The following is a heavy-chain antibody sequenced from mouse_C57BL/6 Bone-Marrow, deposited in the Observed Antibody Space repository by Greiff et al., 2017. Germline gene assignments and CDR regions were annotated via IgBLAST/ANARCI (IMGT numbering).Heavy chain of an antibody. CDR2: ISNLAYSI. J-gene: IGHJ1*03. Sequence: EVQGVESGGGLVQPGGSLKLSCAASGFTFSDYGMAWVRQAPRKGPEWVAFISNLAYSIYYADTVTGRFTISRENAKNTLYLEMSSLRSEDTAMYYCASITTVVADWYFDVWGTGTTVTVSS. V-gene: IGHV5-15*01. CDR1: GFTFSDYG. D-gene: IGHD1-1*01. CDR3: ASITTVVADWYFDV.